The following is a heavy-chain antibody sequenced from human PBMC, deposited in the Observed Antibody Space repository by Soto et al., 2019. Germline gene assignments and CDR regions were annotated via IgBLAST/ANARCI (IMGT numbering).Heavy chain of an antibody. Sequence: SVKDSCKASGHTFTGHHMHWGRQAPVQGLEWMGLIDLDIGDTKYAQKFQGRVTSTSDTSITTVYMELRGLRSDDTAVYYCGLEPTGTAGFDYWGQGTLVTVSS. CDR3: GLEPTGTAGFDY. CDR2: IDLDIGDT. J-gene: IGHJ4*02. V-gene: IGHV1-2*02. CDR1: GHTFTGHH. D-gene: IGHD2-21*02.